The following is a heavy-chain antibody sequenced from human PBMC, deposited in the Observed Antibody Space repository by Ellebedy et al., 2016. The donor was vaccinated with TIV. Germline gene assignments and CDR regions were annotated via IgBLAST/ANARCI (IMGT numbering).Heavy chain of an antibody. V-gene: IGHV3-15*01. CDR3: TTGWAYDF. CDR1: GLTFTDAW. Sequence: GESLKISCAASGLTFTDAWMYWVRQAPGKGLEWVGRITPKTEGGTTDYAAPVRGRFAISRDESRNTLYLEMNSLKTEDTGVYYCTTGWAYDFWGQGTVVTDSS. CDR2: ITPKTEGGTT. J-gene: IGHJ3*01.